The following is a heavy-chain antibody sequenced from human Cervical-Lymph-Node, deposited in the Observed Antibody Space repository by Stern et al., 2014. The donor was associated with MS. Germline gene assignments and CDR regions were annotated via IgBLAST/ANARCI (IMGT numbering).Heavy chain of an antibody. J-gene: IGHJ5*02. CDR2: IYYSGST. CDR1: GGSISSSSYY. CDR3: ARWAYSSGWYNWFDP. Sequence: QLQLQESGPGLVKPSETLSLTCTVSGGSISSSSYYWGWIRQPPGKGLEWIGSIYYSGSTYYNPSLKSRVTISEDTSKNQFPLKLSSVTAADTAVYYCARWAYSSGWYNWFDPWGQGTLVTVSS. D-gene: IGHD3-22*01. V-gene: IGHV4-39*01.